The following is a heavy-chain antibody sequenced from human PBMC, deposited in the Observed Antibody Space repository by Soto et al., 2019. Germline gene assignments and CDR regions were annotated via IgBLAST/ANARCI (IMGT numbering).Heavy chain of an antibody. Sequence: GGSLRLSCAASGFTFSSYAMSWVCQAPGKGLEWVSAISGSGGSTYYADSVKGRFTISRDNSKNTLYLQMNSLKAEDPAFYYREKKDLASAFDIWGQGTMVTVSS. V-gene: IGHV3-23*01. CDR2: ISGSGGST. CDR1: GFTFSSYA. J-gene: IGHJ3*02. CDR3: EKKDLASAFDI. D-gene: IGHD2-15*01.